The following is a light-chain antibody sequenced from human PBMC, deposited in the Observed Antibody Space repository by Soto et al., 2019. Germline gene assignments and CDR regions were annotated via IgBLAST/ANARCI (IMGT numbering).Light chain of an antibody. V-gene: IGKV1-33*01. CDR3: QQYDNLPYT. J-gene: IGKJ2*01. CDR2: DAS. Sequence: DIEMTQSPSSLSASVGDRVTITCRASQDIRKFLNWFQQRPGAAPKLLIYDASNLETGVPARFIADGSETQFTFTITSLQPEDSGTYFCQQYDNLPYTFAQGTKVEI. CDR1: QDIRKF.